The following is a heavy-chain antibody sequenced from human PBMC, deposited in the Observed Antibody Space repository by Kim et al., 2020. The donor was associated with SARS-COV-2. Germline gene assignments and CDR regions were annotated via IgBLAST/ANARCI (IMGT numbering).Heavy chain of an antibody. J-gene: IGHJ4*02. CDR3: ARQRGAARPFFDY. Sequence: SVKVSCKASGGTFSSYAISWVRQAPGQGLEWMGGIIPIFGTANYAQKFQGRVTITADESTSTAYMELSSLRSEDTAVYYCARQRGAARPFFDYWGQGTLVTVSS. D-gene: IGHD6-6*01. V-gene: IGHV1-69*13. CDR1: GGTFSSYA. CDR2: IIPIFGTA.